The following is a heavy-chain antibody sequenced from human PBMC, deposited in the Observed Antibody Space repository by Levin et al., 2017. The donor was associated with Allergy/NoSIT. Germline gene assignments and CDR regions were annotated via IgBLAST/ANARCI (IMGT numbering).Heavy chain of an antibody. D-gene: IGHD4-17*01. Sequence: GGSLRLSCAASGFTFSAYGMHWVRQAPGKGLEWVAVISYDGSIKYYADSVKGRFTISRDNYRNTLYLQMNSLGAEDTAVYYCAKALATVTTQYVFDCWGQGTLVTVSS. CDR3: AKALATVTTQYVFDC. CDR2: ISYDGSIK. V-gene: IGHV3-30*18. CDR1: GFTFSAYG. J-gene: IGHJ4*02.